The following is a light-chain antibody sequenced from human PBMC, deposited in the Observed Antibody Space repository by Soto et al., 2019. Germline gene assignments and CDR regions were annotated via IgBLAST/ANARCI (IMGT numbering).Light chain of an antibody. CDR2: EVF. CDR1: NSDDGGYNY. J-gene: IGLJ1*01. V-gene: IGLV2-14*01. CDR3: SSYTTTNTLYV. Sequence: SVLTQPASVSGSPGQSITIPCTGTNSDDGGYNYVSWYQHHPGKAPKLMIYEVFNRPSGVSSRFSGSKSGSTASLTISGLQAEDEAAYYCSSYTTTNTLYVFGTGTKVTVL.